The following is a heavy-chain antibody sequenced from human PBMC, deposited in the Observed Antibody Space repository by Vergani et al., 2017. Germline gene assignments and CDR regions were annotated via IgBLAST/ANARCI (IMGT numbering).Heavy chain of an antibody. D-gene: IGHD5-18*01. CDR1: GFTFSSYA. J-gene: IGHJ4*02. CDR2: ISGSGGST. Sequence: EVQLLESGGGLVQPGGSLRLSCAASGFTFSSYAMSWVRQAPGKGLDWVSAISGSGGSTYYADSVNGRFTISRDNSKNTLYLQMNSLRAEDTAVYYCAKDGEGYSYGYRHFDYWGQGTLVTVSS. V-gene: IGHV3-23*01. CDR3: AKDGEGYSYGYRHFDY.